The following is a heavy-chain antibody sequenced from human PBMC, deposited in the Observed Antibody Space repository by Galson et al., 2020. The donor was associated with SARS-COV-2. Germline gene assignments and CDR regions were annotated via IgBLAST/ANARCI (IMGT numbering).Heavy chain of an antibody. J-gene: IGHJ4*02. CDR3: ARTVAAAGSVSFDY. CDR1: GNSLTSYW. D-gene: IGHD6-13*01. CDR2: IDPSDSYT. Sequence: GESLKISCKGSGNSLTSYWISWVRQMPGKGLAWMGRIDPSDSYTNYSPSFQGHVTISADKSISTAYLQWSSLKASDTAMYYCARTVAAAGSVSFDYWGQGTLVTVSS. V-gene: IGHV5-10-1*01.